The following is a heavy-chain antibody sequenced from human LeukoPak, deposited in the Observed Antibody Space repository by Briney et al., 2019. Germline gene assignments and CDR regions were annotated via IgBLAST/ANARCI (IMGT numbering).Heavy chain of an antibody. D-gene: IGHD3-10*02. J-gene: IGHJ6*04. CDR3: AELGITMIGGV. Sequence: GGSLRLSCAASGFTFSSYEMNWVRQAPGKGLEWVSYISSSGSTMYYADSVKGRFTISRDNAKNSLYLQMNSLRAEDTAVYYCAELGITMIGGVWGKGTTVTVSS. CDR2: ISSSGSTM. CDR1: GFTFSSYE. V-gene: IGHV3-48*03.